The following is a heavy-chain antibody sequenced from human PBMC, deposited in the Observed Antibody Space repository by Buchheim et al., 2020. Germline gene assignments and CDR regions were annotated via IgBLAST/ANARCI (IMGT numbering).Heavy chain of an antibody. J-gene: IGHJ3*02. CDR1: GFTFGDYA. V-gene: IGHV3-49*04. CDR2: IRSRAYGGTT. D-gene: IGHD3-22*01. CDR3: TRDYYDSSGYYLIDAFDI. Sequence: EVQLVESGGGLVQPGRSLRLSCTASGFTFGDYAMSWVRQAPGKGLEWVGFIRSRAYGGTTEYAASVKGRFTISRDDSKSIAYLQMNSLKTEDTAVYYCTRDYYDSSGYYLIDAFDIWGQGT.